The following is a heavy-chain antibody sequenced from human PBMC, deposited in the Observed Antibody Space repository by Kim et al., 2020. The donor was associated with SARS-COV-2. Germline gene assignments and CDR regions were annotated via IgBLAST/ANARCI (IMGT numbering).Heavy chain of an antibody. CDR2: ISDAPTGHT. CDR1: GFAFSSYT. J-gene: IGHJ4*02. Sequence: GGSLRLSCAASGFAFSSYTMNWVRQAPGKGLEWVSTISDAPTGHTHYADSVKGRFTISRDDSKNTVSLHMDSLRDEDTAIYYCVTRLVAHIDYWGQGTLVTVSS. D-gene: IGHD2-21*01. V-gene: IGHV3-23*01. CDR3: VTRLVAHIDY.